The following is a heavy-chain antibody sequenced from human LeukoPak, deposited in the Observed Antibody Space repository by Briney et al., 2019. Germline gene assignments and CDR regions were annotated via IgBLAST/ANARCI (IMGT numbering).Heavy chain of an antibody. V-gene: IGHV3-53*01. J-gene: IGHJ4*02. CDR2: IHSGGNT. CDR3: ARERRYCSGDNCYSGHDH. Sequence: GGSLRLSCAVSGFTVSSNYMSWVRQAPGKGLEWVSLIHSGGNTDYADSLKDRVTISRDNSKNMVNLQINSLRPEDTAVYYCARERRYCSGDNCYSGHDHWGQGTLVIVSS. CDR1: GFTVSSNY. D-gene: IGHD2-15*01.